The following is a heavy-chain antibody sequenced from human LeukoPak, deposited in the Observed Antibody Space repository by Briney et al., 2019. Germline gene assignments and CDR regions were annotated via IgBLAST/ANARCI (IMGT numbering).Heavy chain of an antibody. J-gene: IGHJ1*01. CDR3: ARGNSYDSSGYPEYFQN. Sequence: PGGSLRLSCAASGFTVSNNYMNWVRQAPGRGQEWVSVIYSGGSTSYADSVKGRFTISRDNSRNTVSLQMNTLRAEDTAVYYCARGNSYDSSGYPEYFQNWGQGTLVTVSS. D-gene: IGHD3-22*01. V-gene: IGHV3-66*01. CDR1: GFTVSNNY. CDR2: IYSGGST.